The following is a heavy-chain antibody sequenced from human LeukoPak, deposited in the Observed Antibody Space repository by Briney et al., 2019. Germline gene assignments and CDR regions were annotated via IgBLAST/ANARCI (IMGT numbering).Heavy chain of an antibody. Sequence: SETLSLTCTVSGGSISSYYWSWIRQPPGKGLECIGYIHYSGSTNYNPSLKSRVTISKDTSKNQFSLKLSSVTAADTAVYYCARRDEDSRILYWGQGTLVTVSS. CDR3: ARRDEDSRILY. CDR1: GGSISSYY. D-gene: IGHD3-3*02. CDR2: IHYSGST. J-gene: IGHJ4*02. V-gene: IGHV4-59*12.